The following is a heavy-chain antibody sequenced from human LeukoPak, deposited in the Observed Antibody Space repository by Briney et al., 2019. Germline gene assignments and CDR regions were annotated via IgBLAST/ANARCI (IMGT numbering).Heavy chain of an antibody. D-gene: IGHD1-26*01. Sequence: GGSLRLSCAASGFTFSSYAMHWVRQAPGKGLEWVAVISYDGSNKYYADSVKGRFTISRDNSKNTLYLQMNSLRAEDTAVYYCARGAPLGGSYYPRPYYYYGMDVWGQGTTVTVSS. CDR2: ISYDGSNK. J-gene: IGHJ6*02. CDR1: GFTFSSYA. CDR3: ARGAPLGGSYYPRPYYYYGMDV. V-gene: IGHV3-30-3*01.